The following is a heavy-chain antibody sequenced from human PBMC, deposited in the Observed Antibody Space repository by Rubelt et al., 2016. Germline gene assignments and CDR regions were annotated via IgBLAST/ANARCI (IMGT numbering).Heavy chain of an antibody. CDR3: ARGPTVVEPFDY. Sequence: SGSTNYNPSLKSRVTISVDKSKNQFSLKLSSVTAADTAVYYCARGPTVVEPFDYWGQGTLVTVSS. J-gene: IGHJ4*02. D-gene: IGHD4-23*01. CDR2: SGST. V-gene: IGHV4-4*02.